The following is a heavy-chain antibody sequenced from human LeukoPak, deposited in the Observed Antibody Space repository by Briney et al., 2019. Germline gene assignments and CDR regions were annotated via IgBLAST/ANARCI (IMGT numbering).Heavy chain of an antibody. D-gene: IGHD4-17*01. Sequence: GRSLRLSCAASGFTFSNYGMHWVRQAPGEGLEWVAVISYDGSNKYYADSVKGRFTISRDNSKNTLYLQMNSLRAEDTAVYYCAKDRVPYGEFDYWGQGTLVTVSS. CDR3: AKDRVPYGEFDY. J-gene: IGHJ4*02. V-gene: IGHV3-30*18. CDR1: GFTFSNYG. CDR2: ISYDGSNK.